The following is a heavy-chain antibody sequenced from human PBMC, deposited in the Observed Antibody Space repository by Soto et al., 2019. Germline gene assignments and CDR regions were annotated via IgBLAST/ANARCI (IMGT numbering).Heavy chain of an antibody. Sequence: GGSLRLSCAASGFTFSDYYMSWIRQAPGKGLEWVSYISSSGTTIYYADSVKGRFTISRDNAENSLFLQMNSLRAEDTAVYYCFAAAVGTTKWFDPWGQGTLVTSPQ. CDR1: GFTFSDYY. CDR3: FAAAVGTTKWFDP. V-gene: IGHV3-11*04. D-gene: IGHD6-13*01. J-gene: IGHJ5*02. CDR2: ISSSGTTI.